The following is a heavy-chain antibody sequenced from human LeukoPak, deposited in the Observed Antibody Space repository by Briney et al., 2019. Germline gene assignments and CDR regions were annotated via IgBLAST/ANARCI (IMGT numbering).Heavy chain of an antibody. CDR1: GFTFSSYG. Sequence: GGSLRLSCAASGFTFSSYGMHWVRQAPGKGLEWVAVISYDGSNKYYAVSVKGRFTISRDNSKNTLYLQMNSLRAEDTAVYYCAKGIIGPFDYWGQGTLVTVPS. CDR2: ISYDGSNK. D-gene: IGHD2/OR15-2a*01. V-gene: IGHV3-30*18. J-gene: IGHJ4*02. CDR3: AKGIIGPFDY.